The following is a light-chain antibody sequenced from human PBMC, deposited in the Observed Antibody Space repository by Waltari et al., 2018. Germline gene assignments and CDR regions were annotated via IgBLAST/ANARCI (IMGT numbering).Light chain of an antibody. Sequence: DIQMTPSPSSLSASVGDRVPITCRASQRISNFLNWYQQKPGKAPKLLIYAASSLQSGVPSRFSASGSGTDFTLTISSLQPEDFATYFCQQSYSSLYTFGQGTKLEI. CDR3: QQSYSSLYT. CDR1: QRISNF. V-gene: IGKV1-39*01. J-gene: IGKJ2*01. CDR2: AAS.